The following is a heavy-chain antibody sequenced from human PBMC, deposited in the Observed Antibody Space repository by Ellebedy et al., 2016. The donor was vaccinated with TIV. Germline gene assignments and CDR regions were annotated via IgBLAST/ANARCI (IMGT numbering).Heavy chain of an antibody. Sequence: GGSLRLSXAASGFTFSNAWMSWVRQAPGKGLEWLGRIKSKTDGGTTNYPSPVQGRFTISRDDSTQTLYLQMNSLNTDDTAVYYCATAYYHYAWGTYRFDLGGYWGQGTLVTVSS. CDR2: IKSKTDGGTT. J-gene: IGHJ4*02. V-gene: IGHV3-15*01. CDR3: ATAYYHYAWGTYRFDLGGY. CDR1: GFTFSNAW. D-gene: IGHD3-16*02.